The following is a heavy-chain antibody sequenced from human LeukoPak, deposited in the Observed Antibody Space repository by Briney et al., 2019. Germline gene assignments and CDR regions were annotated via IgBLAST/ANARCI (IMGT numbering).Heavy chain of an antibody. J-gene: IGHJ4*02. CDR1: GGSISSSNW. V-gene: IGHV4-4*02. CDR2: INHSGST. CDR3: ARLFSWYCSSTSCYPDY. D-gene: IGHD2-2*01. Sequence: SGTLSLTCAVSGGSISSSNWWSWVRQPPGKGLEWIGEINHSGSTNYNPSLKSRVTISVDTSKNQFSLKLSSVTAADTAVYYCARLFSWYCSSTSCYPDYWGQGTLVTVSS.